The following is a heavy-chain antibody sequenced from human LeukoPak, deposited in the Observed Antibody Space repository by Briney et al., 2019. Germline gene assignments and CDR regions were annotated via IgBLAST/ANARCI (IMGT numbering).Heavy chain of an antibody. CDR3: ARCPESSGYYYELDS. CDR1: VFTFSLYG. D-gene: IGHD3-22*01. V-gene: IGHV3-30*03. J-gene: IGHJ4*02. Sequence: PGRSLRLSCAASVFTFSLYGMHWVRQAPGKGLEWVAVISYHGNNKYYADSVKGRFTISRDNSKNTLYLQMNSLRAEDTAVYYCARCPESSGYYYELDSWGQGTLVTVSS. CDR2: ISYHGNNK.